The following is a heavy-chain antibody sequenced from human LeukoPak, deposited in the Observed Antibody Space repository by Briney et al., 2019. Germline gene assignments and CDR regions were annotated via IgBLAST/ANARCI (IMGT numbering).Heavy chain of an antibody. CDR1: GFTFSSYW. Sequence: TGGSLRLSCAASGFTFSSYWARRVRQAPGKGLVWVSRLNTDGSTKTYADSVKGRFTISRDNVKNTLYLQMNSLRAEDTAVYYCARAGPDYYDSSGYYWDSWVQGTLVTVSS. CDR3: ARAGPDYYDSSGYYWDS. J-gene: IGHJ4*02. CDR2: LNTDGSTK. V-gene: IGHV3-74*01. D-gene: IGHD3-22*01.